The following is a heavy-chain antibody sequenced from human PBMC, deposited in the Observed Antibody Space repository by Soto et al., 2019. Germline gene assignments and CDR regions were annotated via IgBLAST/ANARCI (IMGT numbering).Heavy chain of an antibody. J-gene: IGHJ3*02. CDR3: ATGIVRGFYYVDVFDI. CDR1: GDSISSGDYY. V-gene: IGHV4-30-4*01. D-gene: IGHD3-22*01. Sequence: SETLSLTCTVSGDSISSGDYYWSWIRQPPGKGLECIGYIYYSGSTYYNPSLKSPIILSVDTSKNQFSLRLSSVTAADTAVYYCATGIVRGFYYVDVFDIWGHGTMVTVSS. CDR2: IYYSGST.